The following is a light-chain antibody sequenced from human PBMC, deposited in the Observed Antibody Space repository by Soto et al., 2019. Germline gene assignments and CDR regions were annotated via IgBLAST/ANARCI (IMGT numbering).Light chain of an antibody. CDR3: QQYNNWPIT. V-gene: IGKV3D-15*01. CDR1: QNVGSN. Sequence: EIVMTQSPATLSVSPGERAALSCRASQNVGSNLAWYQQKPGRAPRLLIYGASTRATGIPARFSGSGSVTEFTLTISSLQSEDFAVYYCQQYNNWPITCGQGTRREIK. CDR2: GAS. J-gene: IGKJ5*01.